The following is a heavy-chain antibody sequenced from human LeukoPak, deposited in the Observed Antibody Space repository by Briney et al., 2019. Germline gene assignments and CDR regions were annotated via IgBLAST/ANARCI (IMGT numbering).Heavy chain of an antibody. J-gene: IGHJ4*02. CDR3: ASGEDYFDSSGPFDY. Sequence: QTGGSLRLSCAASGFTFGSYAMSWVRQAPGKGLEWVSAISGSGGSTYYADSVKGRFTISRDNSKNTLYLQMNSLRAEDTAVYYCASGEDYFDSSGPFDYWGQGTLVTVSS. V-gene: IGHV3-23*01. D-gene: IGHD3-22*01. CDR1: GFTFGSYA. CDR2: ISGSGGST.